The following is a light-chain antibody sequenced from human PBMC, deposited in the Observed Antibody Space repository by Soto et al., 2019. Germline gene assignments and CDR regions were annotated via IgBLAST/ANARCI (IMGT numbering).Light chain of an antibody. CDR1: QSVSSSY. V-gene: IGKV3-20*01. Sequence: EIVLTQSPGTLSLSPGERATLSCRASQSVSSSYLAWYQQKPGQAPRLLIYGASSRATGIPDRFSGSGSGTDFTLHISRLAPEDFAVYYCHQYDSSPLTFGGGTKVEIK. CDR2: GAS. J-gene: IGKJ4*01. CDR3: HQYDSSPLT.